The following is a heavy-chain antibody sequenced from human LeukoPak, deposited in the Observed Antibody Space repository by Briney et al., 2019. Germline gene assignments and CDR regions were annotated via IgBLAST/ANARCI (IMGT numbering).Heavy chain of an antibody. J-gene: IGHJ3*02. CDR1: GFAFDSP. CDR2: IRGESEII. V-gene: IGHV3-48*01. CDR3: ARDTGFAFDI. Sequence: PGGSLRLSCAASGFAFDSPMNWVRQAPGKGLEWVSHIRGESEIIKYADSVKGRFTISRDNAKKSLYLQMNSLRAEDTAVYYCARDTGFAFDIWGQGTMVTVSS.